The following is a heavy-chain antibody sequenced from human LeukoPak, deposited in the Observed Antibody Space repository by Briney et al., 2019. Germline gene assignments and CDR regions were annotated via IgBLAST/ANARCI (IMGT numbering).Heavy chain of an antibody. V-gene: IGHV4-4*02. CDR3: ARETTAGLYYYGSGSYSPSDYFAY. CDR1: GGSISSSNW. J-gene: IGHJ4*02. D-gene: IGHD3-10*01. CDR2: IYHSGST. Sequence: SETLSLTCAVSGGSISSSNWWSWVRQPPGKGLEWIGEIYHSGSTNYNPSLKSRVTISVDKSKNQFSLKLSSVTAADTAVYYCARETTAGLYYYGSGSYSPSDYFAYWGQGTLVTVSS.